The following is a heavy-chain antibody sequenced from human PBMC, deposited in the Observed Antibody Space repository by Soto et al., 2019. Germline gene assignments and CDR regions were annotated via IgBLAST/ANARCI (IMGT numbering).Heavy chain of an antibody. V-gene: IGHV4-34*01. CDR3: ASSRVVTATPFDI. Sequence: PSXTLSLPCTVSVGSFSPNYLTWIVQPPGKELEWIGEINHSGSTNYNTSLKSRVTISVDTSKNQFSLKLSSVTAADSAVYYCASSRVVTATPFDIWGQGTMVTVSS. CDR2: INHSGST. CDR1: VGSFSPNY. J-gene: IGHJ3*02. D-gene: IGHD2-21*02.